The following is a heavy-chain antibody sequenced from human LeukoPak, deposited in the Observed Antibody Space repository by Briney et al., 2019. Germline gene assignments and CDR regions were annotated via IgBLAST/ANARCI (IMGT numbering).Heavy chain of an antibody. Sequence: PSQTLSLTCTVSGGSVSSGSYYWSWIRQPPGKGLEWIGYIYYTGNTNYIPSLRSRVTISLDRSKNQFSLKLSSVTAADTAVYYCARNCGGDCSHSGALKYFDYWGQGTLVTVSS. CDR2: IYYTGNT. D-gene: IGHD2-21*02. V-gene: IGHV4-61*01. J-gene: IGHJ4*02. CDR1: GGSVSSGSYY. CDR3: ARNCGGDCSHSGALKYFDY.